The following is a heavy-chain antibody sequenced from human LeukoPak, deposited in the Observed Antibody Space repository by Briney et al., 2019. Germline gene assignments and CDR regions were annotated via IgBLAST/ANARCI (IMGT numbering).Heavy chain of an antibody. V-gene: IGHV3-9*01. CDR2: ISWSGGIF. CDR3: AKGSKTSIEQ. J-gene: IGHJ4*02. Sequence: SLKISCKGSGYSFTSYWIGWVRQMPGKGLEWVAGISWSGGIFGYADSVKGRLTISRDNAQKSLYLQMNSLRGADTAFYFCAKGSKTSIEQWGQGTLVTVSS. CDR1: GYSFTSYW.